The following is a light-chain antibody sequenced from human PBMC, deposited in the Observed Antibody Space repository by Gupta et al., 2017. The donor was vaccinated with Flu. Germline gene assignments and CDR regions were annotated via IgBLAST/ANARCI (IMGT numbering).Light chain of an antibody. CDR1: QSLVYNDVNTY. Sequence: DDVMTHTSLSMPVTLVQPAYICSRSSQSLVYNDVNTYMNWFQQRPGQSPRRLIYKVSNRDSGVPDRFSGSWAGANFTLKISMEEAEDVGVYYCMHGTHWKTFGQGTKVEIK. J-gene: IGKJ1*01. V-gene: IGKV2-30*01. CDR2: KVS. CDR3: MHGTHWKT.